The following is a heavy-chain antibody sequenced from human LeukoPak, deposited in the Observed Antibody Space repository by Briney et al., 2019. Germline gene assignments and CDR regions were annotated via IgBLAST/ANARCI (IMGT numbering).Heavy chain of an antibody. CDR2: ISSSSSYI. J-gene: IGHJ4*02. V-gene: IGHV3-21*01. Sequence: GGSLRLSCAASGFTFSSYSMNWVRQAPGKGLEWVSSISSSSSYIYYADSVKGRFTISRDNAKNSLYLQMNSLRAEDTAVYYCARALRYFDGIGGYWGQGTLVTVSS. CDR1: GFTFSSYS. D-gene: IGHD3-9*01. CDR3: ARALRYFDGIGGY.